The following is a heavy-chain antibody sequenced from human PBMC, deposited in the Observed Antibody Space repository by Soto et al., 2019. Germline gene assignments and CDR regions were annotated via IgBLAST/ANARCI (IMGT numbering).Heavy chain of an antibody. D-gene: IGHD2-21*01. V-gene: IGHV3-49*03. J-gene: IGHJ4*02. Sequence: GGSLRLSCTASGFTFGDYPMSWFRQAPGKGLEWVGFIRSKAYGGTTEYAASVKGRFTISRDDSKSIAYLQMNSLRTEDTAVYYCARAGIRTSFDYWGQGTLVTVSS. CDR1: GFTFGDYP. CDR2: IRSKAYGGTT. CDR3: ARAGIRTSFDY.